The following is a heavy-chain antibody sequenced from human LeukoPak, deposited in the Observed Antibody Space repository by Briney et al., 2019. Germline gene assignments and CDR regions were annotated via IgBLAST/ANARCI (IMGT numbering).Heavy chain of an antibody. CDR2: ISSSGSTI. CDR1: GFTFSDYY. J-gene: IGHJ6*03. D-gene: IGHD3-3*01. Sequence: GGSLRLSCAASGFTFSDYYMSWIRQASGKGLEWVSYISSSGSTIYYADSVKGRFTISRDNAKNSLYLQMNSLRAEDTAVYYCARKKEEIYDFWSGYPPYYMDVWGKGTTVTVSS. V-gene: IGHV3-11*04. CDR3: ARKKEEIYDFWSGYPPYYMDV.